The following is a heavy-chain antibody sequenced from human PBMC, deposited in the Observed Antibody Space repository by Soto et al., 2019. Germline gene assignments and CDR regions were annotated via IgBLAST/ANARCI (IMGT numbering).Heavy chain of an antibody. CDR2: IDPSDSYT. Sequence: PRESLKISCKGSGYSFTSYWISWVRQMPGKGLEWMGRIDPSDSYTNYSPSFQGHVTISADKSISTAYLQWSSLKASDTAMYYCARLGSSSLPYYYYYGMDVWGQGTTVTVSS. J-gene: IGHJ6*02. CDR1: GYSFTSYW. D-gene: IGHD6-6*01. CDR3: ARLGSSSLPYYYYYGMDV. V-gene: IGHV5-10-1*01.